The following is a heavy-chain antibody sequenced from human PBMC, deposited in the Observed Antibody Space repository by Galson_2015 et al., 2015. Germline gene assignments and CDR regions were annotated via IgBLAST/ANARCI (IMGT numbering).Heavy chain of an antibody. V-gene: IGHV4-4*01. CDR3: AANRQYSLHI. CDR2: ISESGYT. D-gene: IGHD1-14*01. J-gene: IGHJ3*02. Sequence: TLSLTCDVSGDSSGSNSWWNWVRQTPGKGLEWIGEISESGYTKYNPSLRSRVTISLDKFRKQFSLKLTSVTAADTAIYFCAANRQYSLHIWGQGTVVTVSP. CDR1: GDSSGSNSW.